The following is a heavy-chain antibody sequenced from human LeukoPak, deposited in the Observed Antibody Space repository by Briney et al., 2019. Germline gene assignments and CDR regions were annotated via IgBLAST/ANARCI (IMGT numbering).Heavy chain of an antibody. CDR2: ISSSSSYI. J-gene: IGHJ4*02. CDR3: ARNTGYCSGGSCYSELIDY. CDR1: GFTFSSYS. D-gene: IGHD2-15*01. Sequence: GGSLRLSCAASGFTFSSYSMNWVRQAPGKGLEWVSSISSSSSYIYYADSVKGRFTISRDNAKNSLYRQMNSLRAEDTAVYYCARNTGYCSGGSCYSELIDYWGQGTLVTVSS. V-gene: IGHV3-21*01.